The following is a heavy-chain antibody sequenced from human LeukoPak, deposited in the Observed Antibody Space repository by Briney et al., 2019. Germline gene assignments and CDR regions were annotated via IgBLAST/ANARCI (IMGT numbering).Heavy chain of an antibody. J-gene: IGHJ4*02. Sequence: PSETLSLTCTVSGGSISNYYWNWIRQPPGKGLEWIGYIYYTGSTNYNPSLKSRVTMSVDTSKNQFSLNLRSVTHEDTAVYYCARNLIPEQLVLNFWGQGTLVTVSS. CDR1: GGSISNYY. CDR2: IYYTGST. CDR3: ARNLIPEQLVLNF. V-gene: IGHV4-59*01. D-gene: IGHD6-13*01.